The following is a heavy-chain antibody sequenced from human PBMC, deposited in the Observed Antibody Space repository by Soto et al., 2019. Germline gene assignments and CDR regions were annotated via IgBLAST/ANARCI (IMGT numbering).Heavy chain of an antibody. CDR2: ISYDGSNK. J-gene: IGHJ6*02. V-gene: IGHV3-30*18. CDR1: GFTFSSYG. D-gene: IGHD6-19*01. Sequence: QVQLVESGGGVVQPGRSLRLSCAASGFTFSSYGMHWVRQAPGKGLEWVAVISYDGSNKYYADSVKGRFTISRDNSKNXLYLQMNSLRADDTAVYYCAKDRGSSGWYYNGMDVWGQGTTVTVSS. CDR3: AKDRGSSGWYYNGMDV.